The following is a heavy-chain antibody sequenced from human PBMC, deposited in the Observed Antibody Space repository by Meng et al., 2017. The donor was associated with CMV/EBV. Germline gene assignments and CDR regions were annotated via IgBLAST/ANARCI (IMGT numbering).Heavy chain of an antibody. J-gene: IGHJ6*02. CDR3: ARDGRYCSSTSCYVVGNYYYYYGMDV. D-gene: IGHD2-2*01. Sequence: SVKVSCKASGGTFSSYTISWVRQAPGQGLEWMGRIIPILGIANYAQKFRGRVTITADKSTSTAYMELSSLRSEDTAVYYCARDGRYCSSTSCYVVGNYYYYYGMDVWGQGTTVTVSS. CDR1: GGTFSSYT. V-gene: IGHV1-69*04. CDR2: IIPILGIA.